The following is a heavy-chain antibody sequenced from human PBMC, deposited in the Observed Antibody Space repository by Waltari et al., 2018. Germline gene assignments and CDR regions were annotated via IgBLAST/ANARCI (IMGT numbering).Heavy chain of an antibody. CDR3: ARAAWELKNGMDV. Sequence: QVQLQESGPGLVKPSETLSLTCTVSGGSISSYYWSWIRQPPGKGLEWIGYIYYSGSTTYNPSLQRRVTISVDTSKNQFSLRLSSVTAADTAVYYCARAAWELKNGMDVWGQGTTVTVSS. J-gene: IGHJ6*02. CDR1: GGSISSYY. V-gene: IGHV4-59*01. CDR2: IYYSGST. D-gene: IGHD1-26*01.